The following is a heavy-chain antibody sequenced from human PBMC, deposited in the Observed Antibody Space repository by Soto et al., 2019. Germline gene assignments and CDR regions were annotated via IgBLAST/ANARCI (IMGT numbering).Heavy chain of an antibody. CDR1: GGSISSVDYC. CDR3: ARAYYDTSGYSPDP. J-gene: IGHJ5*02. V-gene: IGHV4-30-2*02. CDR2: IYHSGST. D-gene: IGHD3-22*01. Sequence: SEPLSLTCAVSGGSISSVDYCWSWIRKPPGKGLEWIGYIYHSGSTYYNPSLKSRVTISVDRSKNQFSLRLSSVTAADTAVYYCARAYYDTSGYSPDPWGQGILVTVSS.